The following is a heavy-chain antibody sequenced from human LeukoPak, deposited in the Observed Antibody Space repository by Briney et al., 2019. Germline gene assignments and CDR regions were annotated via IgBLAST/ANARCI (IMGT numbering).Heavy chain of an antibody. V-gene: IGHV1-46*01. D-gene: IGHD6-13*01. J-gene: IGHJ1*01. CDR2: INPSGGST. CDR3: ARDLTYTSSWYSDAREFQH. Sequence: ASVKVSCKASGYTFTSYYMHWVRQAPGQGLEWMGIINPSGGSTSYAQKFQGRVTMTRDMSTGTAYMELSWLRSDDTAVYYCARDLTYTSSWYSDAREFQHWGQGTLVTVSS. CDR1: GYTFTSYY.